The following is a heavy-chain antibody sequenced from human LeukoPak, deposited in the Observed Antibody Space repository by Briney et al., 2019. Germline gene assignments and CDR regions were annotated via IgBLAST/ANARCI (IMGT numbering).Heavy chain of an antibody. V-gene: IGHV1-2*02. J-gene: IGHJ4*02. CDR3: MRDIDY. Sequence: ASVKVSCKASGYTFTVYYIHWVRQAPGQGLEWMGWIIPDSGGTNYAQKFQGRVTMTRDTSISTAYMELNRLRSDDTAVYYCMRDIDYWGQGTLVTVSS. CDR1: GYTFTVYY. CDR2: IIPDSGGT.